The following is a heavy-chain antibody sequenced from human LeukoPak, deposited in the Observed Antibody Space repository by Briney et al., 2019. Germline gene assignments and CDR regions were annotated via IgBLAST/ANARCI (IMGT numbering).Heavy chain of an antibody. Sequence: GGSLRLSCAASGFTVSSNFMSWVRQAPGKGLEWVSIIYAGDGSQYADSVKGRFTISRDISKNTVYLQMNSLRAEDTAVYYCAKHASGSGGLDPWGQGTLVTVSS. J-gene: IGHJ5*02. V-gene: IGHV3-53*01. CDR3: AKHASGSGGLDP. CDR2: IYAGDGS. CDR1: GFTVSSNF. D-gene: IGHD3-10*01.